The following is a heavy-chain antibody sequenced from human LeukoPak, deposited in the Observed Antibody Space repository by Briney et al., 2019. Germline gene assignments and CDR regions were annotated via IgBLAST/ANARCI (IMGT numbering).Heavy chain of an antibody. CDR3: ATSRTFDY. V-gene: IGHV3-74*01. J-gene: IGHJ4*02. Sequence: GGSLRLSCAASGFXLSSYWIHWVRQAPGKGLVWVSRINSDGSSTSYADSVKGRFTISRDNAKNTVYLQMNSLRAEDTAVYYCATSRTFDYWGQGTLVTVSS. CDR2: INSDGSST. CDR1: GFXLSSYW.